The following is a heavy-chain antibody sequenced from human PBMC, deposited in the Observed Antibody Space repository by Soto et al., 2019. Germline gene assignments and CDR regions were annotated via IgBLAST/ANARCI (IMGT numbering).Heavy chain of an antibody. CDR2: IYYSGST. CDR3: AREGYGSGNYSYGTDV. CDR1: GGSISSGGYY. Sequence: TLSLTCTVSGGSISSGGYYWSWIRQHPGKGLEWIGYIYYSGSTYYNPSLKSRVTISVDTSKNQFSLKLSSVTAAATDVYCCAREGYGSGNYSYGTDVSGQGT. D-gene: IGHD3-10*01. J-gene: IGHJ6*02. V-gene: IGHV4-31*03.